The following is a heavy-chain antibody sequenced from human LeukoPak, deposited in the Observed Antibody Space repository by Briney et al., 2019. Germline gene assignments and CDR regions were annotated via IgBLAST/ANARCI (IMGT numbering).Heavy chain of an antibody. CDR2: INHSGST. J-gene: IGHJ6*03. CDR3: ARPGPYYDFWSGYYFMDV. D-gene: IGHD3-3*01. Sequence: GSLRLSCAASGFTVSSNYMSWIRQPPGKGLEWIGEINHSGSTNYNPSLKSRVTISVDTSKNQFSLKLSSVTAADTAVYYCARPGPYYDFWSGYYFMDVWGKGTTVTVSS. CDR1: GFTVSSNY. V-gene: IGHV4-34*01.